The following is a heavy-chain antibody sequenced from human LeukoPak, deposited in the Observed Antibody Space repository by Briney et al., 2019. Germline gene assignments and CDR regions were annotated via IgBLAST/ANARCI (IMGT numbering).Heavy chain of an antibody. D-gene: IGHD3-10*01. Sequence: PGGSLRLSCAASGFTFSSYGMHWVRQAPGKGLEWVAVIWYDGSNKYYADSVKGRFTISRDNSKNTLYLQMNSLRAEDTAVYYCARGFSVTMVRGVMGGVDYWGQGTLVTVSS. CDR1: GFTFSSYG. V-gene: IGHV3-33*01. CDR2: IWYDGSNK. J-gene: IGHJ4*02. CDR3: ARGFSVTMVRGVMGGVDY.